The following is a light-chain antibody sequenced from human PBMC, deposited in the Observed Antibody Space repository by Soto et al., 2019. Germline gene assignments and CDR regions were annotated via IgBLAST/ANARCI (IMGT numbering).Light chain of an antibody. V-gene: IGLV2-14*03. Sequence: QSVLTQPASVSGSPGQSITISCTGTSSDVGLYNYVSWYQHHPDKAPKLIIYDVSDRPSGLSNRFSGSKSGNTASLTISGLQAEDEADYYCASYTSSATPYIFGTGTQLTVL. CDR2: DVS. J-gene: IGLJ1*01. CDR3: ASYTSSATPYI. CDR1: SSDVGLYNY.